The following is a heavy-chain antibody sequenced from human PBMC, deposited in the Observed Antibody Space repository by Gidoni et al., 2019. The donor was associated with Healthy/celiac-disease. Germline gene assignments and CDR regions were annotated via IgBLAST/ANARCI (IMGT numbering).Heavy chain of an antibody. CDR2: INHSGST. J-gene: IGHJ6*02. CDR1: GGSFSGYY. Sequence: QVQLQQWGAGLLTPSETLSLTCAVYGGSFSGYYWSWIRQPPGKWLEWIGEINHSGSTNYNPSLKSRVTISVDTSKNQFSLKLSSVTAADTAVYYCARSSSGWHYHYYGMDVWGQGTTVTVSS. CDR3: ARSSSGWHYHYYGMDV. D-gene: IGHD6-19*01. V-gene: IGHV4-34*01.